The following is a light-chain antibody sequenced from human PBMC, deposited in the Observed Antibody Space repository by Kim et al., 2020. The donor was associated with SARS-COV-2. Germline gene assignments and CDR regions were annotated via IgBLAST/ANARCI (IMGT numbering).Light chain of an antibody. V-gene: IGLV1-47*01. J-gene: IGLJ2*01. CDR1: SSNIGSNY. CDR2: RNN. Sequence: QSVLTQPPSTSETPGQRVTISCSGSSSNIGSNYVYWYQQLPGTAPKLLIYRNNQRPSGVPDRFSGSKSGTSASLAISGLRSEDEADYYCAAWDDSLRGGVFGGGTQLTVL. CDR3: AAWDDSLRGGV.